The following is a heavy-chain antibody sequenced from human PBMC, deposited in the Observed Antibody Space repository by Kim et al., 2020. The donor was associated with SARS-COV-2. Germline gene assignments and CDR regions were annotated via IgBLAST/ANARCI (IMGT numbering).Heavy chain of an antibody. D-gene: IGHD6-19*01. J-gene: IGHJ6*02. CDR1: GFTFTSSA. V-gene: IGHV1-58*01. CDR3: AADSSLHSGWYYYYGMDV. CDR2: IVVGSGNT. Sequence: SVKVSCKASGFTFTSSAVQWVRQARGQRLEWIGWIVVGSGNTNYAQKFQERVTITRDMSTSTAYMELSSLRSEDTAVYYCAADSSLHSGWYYYYGMDVWGQGTTVTVSS.